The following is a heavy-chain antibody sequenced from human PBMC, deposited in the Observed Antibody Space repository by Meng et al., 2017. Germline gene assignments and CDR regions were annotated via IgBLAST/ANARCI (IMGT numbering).Heavy chain of an antibody. Sequence: SETLSLTCAVYGGSFSGYYWSWIRQPPGKGLEWIGEINHSGSTNYNPSLKSRVTISVDTSKNQFSLKLSSVTAADTAVYYCARMSLVVGATYDGYYYYYGMDVWGQATTVTVSS. CDR3: ARMSLVVGATYDGYYYYYGMDV. CDR2: INHSGST. CDR1: GGSFSGYY. J-gene: IGHJ6*02. V-gene: IGHV4-34*01. D-gene: IGHD1-26*01.